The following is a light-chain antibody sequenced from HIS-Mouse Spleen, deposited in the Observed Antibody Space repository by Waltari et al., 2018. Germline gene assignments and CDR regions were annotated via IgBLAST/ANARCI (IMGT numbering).Light chain of an antibody. CDR3: QQYNNWWT. V-gene: IGKV3-15*01. Sequence: EIVMTQSPATLSVSPGERATLSCRASQSVSSNLAWYQQKPGQAPRLLIYGASTRATCIPARFSGSGSVTEFTLTISSMQSEDFAVYYCQQYNNWWTFGQGTKVEIK. CDR2: GAS. CDR1: QSVSSN. J-gene: IGKJ1*01.